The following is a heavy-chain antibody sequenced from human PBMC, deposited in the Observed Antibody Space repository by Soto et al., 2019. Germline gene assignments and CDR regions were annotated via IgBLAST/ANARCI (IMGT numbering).Heavy chain of an antibody. CDR2: VSGNGGST. CDR3: ATSNYGERD. V-gene: IGHV3-23*01. D-gene: IGHD4-17*01. CDR1: GFTLSNFG. Sequence: EGQVLESGGGLVQPGGSLRLTCVASGFTLSNFGMSWVRQAPGKGLEWVSFVSGNGGSTYYIDSVKGRFTISRDSSTNTVRLQRNSLRAEDRAVYYCATSNYGERDWGQGDLVTVSS. J-gene: IGHJ4*02.